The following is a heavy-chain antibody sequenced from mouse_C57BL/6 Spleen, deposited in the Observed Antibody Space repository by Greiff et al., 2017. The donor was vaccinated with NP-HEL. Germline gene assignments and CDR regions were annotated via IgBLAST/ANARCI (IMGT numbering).Heavy chain of an antibody. J-gene: IGHJ3*01. CDR1: GYAFSSYW. Sequence: VQLQQSGAELVKPGASVKISCKASGYAFSSYWMNWVKQRPGKGLEWIGQIYPGDGDTNYNGKFKGKATLTADKSSSTAYMQLSSLTSEDSAVYFCARGGYYGSSFAYWGQETLVTVSA. CDR2: IYPGDGDT. D-gene: IGHD1-1*01. V-gene: IGHV1-80*01. CDR3: ARGGYYGSSFAY.